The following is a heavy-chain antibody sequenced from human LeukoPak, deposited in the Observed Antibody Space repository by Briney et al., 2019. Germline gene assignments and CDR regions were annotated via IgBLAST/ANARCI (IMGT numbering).Heavy chain of an antibody. CDR2: IQYDESLK. V-gene: IGHV3-30*02. CDR1: GFTFSRFG. Sequence: GGSLRLSCEASGFTFSRFGMNWVRQAPGKGLEWVAFIQYDESLKCYLGSVKGRFVTSRDNSKNTVYLQMNSPRVEDTAVYYCAKDQGVVGSYDAWGQGTLVTVSS. J-gene: IGHJ5*02. D-gene: IGHD3-10*01. CDR3: AKDQGVVGSYDA.